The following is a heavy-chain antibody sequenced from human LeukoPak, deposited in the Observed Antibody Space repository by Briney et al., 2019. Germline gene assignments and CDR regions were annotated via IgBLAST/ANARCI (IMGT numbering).Heavy chain of an antibody. D-gene: IGHD3-10*01. V-gene: IGHV3-23*01. CDR3: AKRLWSPDY. CDR2: ISSNGGST. CDR1: GFTFSSYG. Sequence: GGTLRLSCAASGFTFSSYGMSWVRQAPGKGLEWVSAISSNGGSTYCADSVKGRFTISRDNSKNTLYLQMNSLRAEGTAVYYCAKRLWSPDYWGQGTLVTVSS. J-gene: IGHJ4*02.